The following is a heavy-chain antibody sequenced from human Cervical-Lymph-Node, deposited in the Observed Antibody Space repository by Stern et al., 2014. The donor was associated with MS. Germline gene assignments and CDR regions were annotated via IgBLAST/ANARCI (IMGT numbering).Heavy chain of an antibody. CDR3: ARVYSGYDWFDY. CDR2: IHHSGTT. D-gene: IGHD5-12*01. CDR1: GASISNTNW. Sequence: QVQLQESGPGLMKPSGTLSLTCDVSGASISNTNWWGWVRQPPGMGLEWIGEIHHSGTTTFNPSLTSRVTMSGDKSKNPFSLELNSGTAADTAVYFCARVYSGYDWFDYWGQGTLVTVSS. V-gene: IGHV4-4*02. J-gene: IGHJ4*02.